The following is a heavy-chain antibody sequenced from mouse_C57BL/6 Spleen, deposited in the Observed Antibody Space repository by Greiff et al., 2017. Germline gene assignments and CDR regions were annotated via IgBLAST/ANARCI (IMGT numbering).Heavy chain of an antibody. Sequence: QVQLQQPGAELVRPGSSVKLSCKASGYTFTSYWMDWVKQRPGQGLEWIGNIYPSDSETHYNQKFKDKATLTVDKSSSTAYMQLSSLTSEDSAVYYCASGDRGYLDYWGQGTSRTVSS. CDR1: GYTFTSYW. D-gene: IGHD3-3*01. V-gene: IGHV1-61*01. J-gene: IGHJ2*02. CDR3: ASGDRGYLDY. CDR2: IYPSDSET.